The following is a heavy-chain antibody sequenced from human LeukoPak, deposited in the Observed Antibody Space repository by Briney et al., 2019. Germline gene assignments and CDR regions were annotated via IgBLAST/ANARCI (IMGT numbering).Heavy chain of an antibody. V-gene: IGHV4-34*01. D-gene: IGHD3-10*01. CDR2: INHSGST. Sequence: PSETLSLTCAVYGGSFSGYYWSWIRQPPGKGLEWIGEINHSGSTNYNPSLKSRVTISVDTSKNQFSLKLSSVTAADTAVYYCARRQGYHGSGSYHFDYWGRGTLVTVSS. J-gene: IGHJ4*02. CDR1: GGSFSGYY. CDR3: ARRQGYHGSGSYHFDY.